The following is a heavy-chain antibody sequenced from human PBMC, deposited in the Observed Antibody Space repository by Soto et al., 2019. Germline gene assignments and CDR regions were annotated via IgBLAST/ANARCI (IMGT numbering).Heavy chain of an antibody. CDR1: GYTFTSYA. J-gene: IGHJ4*02. V-gene: IGHV1-3*01. CDR3: ARDPEIFDY. CDR2: INAGNGNT. Sequence: GASVKFSCKASGYTFTSYAMHWVRQAPGQMLECMVWINAGNGNTKYXXKFQGRVXXTRDTSASTAXMELRXLRSDDTAVYYCARDPEIFDYWCQGTLVTVSS.